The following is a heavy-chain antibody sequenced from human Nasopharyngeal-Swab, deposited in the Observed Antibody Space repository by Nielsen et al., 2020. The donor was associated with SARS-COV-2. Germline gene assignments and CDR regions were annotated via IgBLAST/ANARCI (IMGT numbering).Heavy chain of an antibody. CDR1: GFTFSTYA. V-gene: IGHV3-23*01. J-gene: IGHJ4*02. Sequence: GGSLRLSCAASGFTFSTYAMYWVRQPPAKGLEWVSIISGSGGSTYYADSVKGRFSISRDTSKNTVHLQMNTLRADDPALYFCTRGLTGHIVQWNPSPYWGQGTLVTVSS. CDR2: ISGSGGST. D-gene: IGHD1-14*01. CDR3: TRGLTGHIVQWNPSPY.